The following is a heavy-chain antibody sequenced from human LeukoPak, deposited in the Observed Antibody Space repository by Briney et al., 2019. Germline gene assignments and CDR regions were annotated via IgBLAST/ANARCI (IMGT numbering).Heavy chain of an antibody. D-gene: IGHD3/OR15-3a*01. CDR1: GGSISSNNW. V-gene: IGHV4-4*02. CDR2: IYHSGST. CDR3: ARQTGSGLFILP. J-gene: IGHJ4*02. Sequence: SETLSLTCAVSGGSISSNNWWNWVRQPPGKGLEWIGEIYHSGSTNYNPSLKSRVTISLDKSKNQFSLRLTSVTAADTAVYYCARQTGSGLFILPGGQGTLVTVSS.